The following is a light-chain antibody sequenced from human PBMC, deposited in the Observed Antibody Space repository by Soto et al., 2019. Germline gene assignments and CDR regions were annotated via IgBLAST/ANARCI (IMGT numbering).Light chain of an antibody. J-gene: IGKJ4*01. CDR1: QSISSR. CDR2: DAS. Sequence: DIQMTQSPSTLSASVGDRVTITCRASQSISSRLAWYQQKPGKAPKILIYDASNLESGVPSRFSGSGSGTEFTLTISSLQPDDFATYYCRQYNSYSLTFGGGTKVEIK. CDR3: RQYNSYSLT. V-gene: IGKV1-5*01.